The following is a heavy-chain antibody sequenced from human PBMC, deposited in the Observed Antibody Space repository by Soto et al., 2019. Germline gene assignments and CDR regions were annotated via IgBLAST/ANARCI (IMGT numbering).Heavy chain of an antibody. CDR1: GFADSGFAFSNYN. J-gene: IGHJ3*02. V-gene: IGHV3-21*01. D-gene: IGHD2-15*01. CDR3: ARGYSVVEGAGSELSGGNYDACDI. Sequence: PGGSLRLSCAASGFADSGFAFSNYNLTWVRQAPGKGLEWVSSISSSGTYIYYADSVKGRFTVSRDNAEKSLYLQLNRLRGEAKAVYCCARGYSVVEGAGSELSGGNYDACDIWGRGTMVTVSS. CDR2: ISSSGTYI.